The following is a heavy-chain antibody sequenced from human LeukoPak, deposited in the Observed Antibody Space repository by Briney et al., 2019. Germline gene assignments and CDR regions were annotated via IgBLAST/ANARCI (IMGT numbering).Heavy chain of an antibody. V-gene: IGHV4-59*01. D-gene: IGHD2-2*01. Sequence: SETLSLTCTVSGGSISRYYWSWIWQTPGKGLEWIGYIYYSGSTNYNPSLKSLVTISVDTSKNQFSLKMSSVTAADTAVYYCARVVPAATGDAFDIWGQGTMVTVSS. CDR2: IYYSGST. CDR1: GGSISRYY. J-gene: IGHJ3*02. CDR3: ARVVPAATGDAFDI.